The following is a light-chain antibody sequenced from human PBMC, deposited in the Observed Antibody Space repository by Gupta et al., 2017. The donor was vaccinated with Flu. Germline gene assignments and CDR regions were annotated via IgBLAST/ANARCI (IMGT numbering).Light chain of an antibody. V-gene: IGKV4-1*01. Sequence: IVMTQSQDTLAGSLGERATFNCKSSQSVLSSPNKKNYLAWYQQKAGQPPKLLIYWASTRESGVPDRFSGSGSGTDFSLTISSLQAEDVAVYYCQQYHSSPWTFGQGTRVEIK. CDR2: WAS. CDR1: QSVLSSPNKKNY. CDR3: QQYHSSPWT. J-gene: IGKJ1*01.